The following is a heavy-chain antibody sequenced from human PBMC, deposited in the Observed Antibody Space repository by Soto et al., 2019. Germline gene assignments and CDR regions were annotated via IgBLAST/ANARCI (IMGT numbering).Heavy chain of an antibody. V-gene: IGHV3-23*01. CDR2: ISGSGGST. J-gene: IGHJ4*02. CDR3: ARGYYYDSSGYLDY. CDR1: GFTFSSYA. Sequence: GGSLRLSCAASGFTFSSYAMSWVRQAPGKGLEWVSAISGSGGSTYYADSVKGRFTISRDNSKNTLYLQMNSLRAEDTAVYYCARGYYYDSSGYLDYWGQGTLVTVSS. D-gene: IGHD3-22*01.